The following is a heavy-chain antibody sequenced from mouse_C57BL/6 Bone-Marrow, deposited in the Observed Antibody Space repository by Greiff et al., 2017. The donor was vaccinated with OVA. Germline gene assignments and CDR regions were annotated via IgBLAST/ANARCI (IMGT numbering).Heavy chain of an antibody. Sequence: VQLKQSVAELVRPGASVKLSCTASGFNIKNTYMHWVKQRPEQGLEWIGRIDPANGNTKYAPKFQGKATITADTSSNTAYLQLSSLTSEDTAIYYCASRMMARYYAMDYWGQGTSVTVSS. D-gene: IGHD2-3*01. CDR3: ASRMMARYYAMDY. J-gene: IGHJ4*01. CDR2: IDPANGNT. CDR1: GFNIKNTY. V-gene: IGHV14-3*01.